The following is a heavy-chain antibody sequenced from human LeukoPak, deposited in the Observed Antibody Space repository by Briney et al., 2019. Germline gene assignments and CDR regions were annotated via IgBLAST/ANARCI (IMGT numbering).Heavy chain of an antibody. CDR1: GFSLSNYW. Sequence: QPGGSLRLSCAASGFSLSNYWMSWVRQAPGKGLEWVAKIKLDGSEEYYVDSVKGRFTISRDNAKNSVYLQMNSLRAEDTAVYYCARDCCTGGRNTFDPWGQGTLVTVSS. CDR2: IKLDGSEE. D-gene: IGHD2-8*02. CDR3: ARDCCTGGRNTFDP. J-gene: IGHJ5*02. V-gene: IGHV3-7*01.